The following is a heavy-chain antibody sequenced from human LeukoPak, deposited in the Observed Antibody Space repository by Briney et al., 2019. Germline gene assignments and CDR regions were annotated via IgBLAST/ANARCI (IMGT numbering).Heavy chain of an antibody. CDR2: TNSDGSSR. CDR1: GFTFSGHW. D-gene: IGHD1-26*01. Sequence: PGGSLRLSCAVSGFTFSGHWMFWVRQAPGKGLEWVSSTNSDGSSRGYTDAVKGRFTVSRHNAKNTLYLQMNSLRGEDTAVYYCARDRGNVIVNAFDIWGQGTMVTVSS. V-gene: IGHV3-74*01. CDR3: ARDRGNVIVNAFDI. J-gene: IGHJ3*02.